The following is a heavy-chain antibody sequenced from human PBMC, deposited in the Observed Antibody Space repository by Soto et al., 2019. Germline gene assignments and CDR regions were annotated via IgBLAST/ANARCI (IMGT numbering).Heavy chain of an antibody. CDR3: ARRQLNDYIWGSYRYSAFDI. CDR2: INHSGST. Sequence: QVQLQQWGAGLLKPSETLSLTCAVYGGSFSGYYWSWIRQPPGKGLEWIGEINHSGSTNYNPSLKSRVTISVDTSKNQFSLKLSSVTAADTAVYYCARRQLNDYIWGSYRYSAFDIWGQGTMVTVSS. V-gene: IGHV4-34*01. J-gene: IGHJ3*02. CDR1: GGSFSGYY. D-gene: IGHD3-16*02.